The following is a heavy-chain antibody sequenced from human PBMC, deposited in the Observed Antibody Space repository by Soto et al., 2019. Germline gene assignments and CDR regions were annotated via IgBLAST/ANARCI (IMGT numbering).Heavy chain of an antibody. CDR2: INTDFGNT. Sequence: TPVKLPWKESGVGKDSSARSWVQQAQGQGLEWLGWINTDFGNTAFSQKFQGRVSITMDTSASTAYVDLSSLISEDTAVYYCARQGDSRILRDTFDIWCQGILVSV. CDR1: GVGKDSSA. J-gene: IGHJ3*02. CDR3: ARQGDSRILRDTFDI. V-gene: IGHV1-3*04. D-gene: IGHD2-8*01.